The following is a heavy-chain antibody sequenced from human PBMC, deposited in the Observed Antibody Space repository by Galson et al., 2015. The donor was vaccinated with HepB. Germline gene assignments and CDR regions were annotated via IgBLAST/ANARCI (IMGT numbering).Heavy chain of an antibody. CDR2: IYYSGST. V-gene: IGHV4-31*03. CDR3: ARARGGYSSSSFHYYYYYMDV. D-gene: IGHD6-6*01. Sequence: TLSLTCTVSGGSISSGGYYWSWVRQHPGKGLEWIGYIYYSGSTYYNPSLKSRVTISVDTSKNQFSLKLSSVTAADTAVYYCARARGGYSSSSFHYYYYYMDVWGKGTTVTVSS. CDR1: GGSISSGGYY. J-gene: IGHJ6*03.